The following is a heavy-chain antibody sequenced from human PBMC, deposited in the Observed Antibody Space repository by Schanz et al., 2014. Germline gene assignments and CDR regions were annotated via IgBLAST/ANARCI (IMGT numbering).Heavy chain of an antibody. J-gene: IGHJ6*02. CDR3: ASVIMVAGNRRDGRDV. CDR1: GFTFSDYY. V-gene: IGHV3-11*05. Sequence: QVQLVESGGGLVKPGGSLRLSCAASGFTFSDYYMTWMRQAPGKGLEWISYISNSGTYTKYADSVKGRFVISRDNARSSLYLQMSSLRDGDTAVYYCASVIMVAGNRRDGRDVCGQGTTDIVSS. D-gene: IGHD6-19*01. CDR2: ISNSGTYT.